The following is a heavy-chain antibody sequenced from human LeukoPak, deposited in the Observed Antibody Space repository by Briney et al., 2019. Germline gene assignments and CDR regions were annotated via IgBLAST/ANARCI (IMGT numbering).Heavy chain of an antibody. CDR3: AKDGYSSGWTYYFDY. V-gene: IGHV3-23*01. J-gene: IGHJ4*02. CDR2: ISGSGGST. CDR1: GFTFDDYG. Sequence: GGSLRLSCAASGFTFDDYGMSWVRQAPGRGLEWVSAISGSGGSTYYADSVKGRFTISRDNSRNTLYLQMNSLRAEDTAVYYCAKDGYSSGWTYYFDYWGQGTLVTVSS. D-gene: IGHD6-19*01.